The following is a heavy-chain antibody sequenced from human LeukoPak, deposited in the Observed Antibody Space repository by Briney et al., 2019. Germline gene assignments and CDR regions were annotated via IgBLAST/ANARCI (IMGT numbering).Heavy chain of an antibody. CDR1: GSTFSGYW. V-gene: IGHV3-74*01. CDR2: ISSDGGST. D-gene: IGHD6-19*01. J-gene: IGHJ4*02. CDR3: ARDRRSGWIDY. Sequence: GGSLRLSCAASGSTFSGYWMHWVRQPPGKGLVWVSRISSDGGSTSYADSVKGRFTISGDNAKNTMYLQLNSLRAEDTAVYYCARDRRSGWIDYWGQGTLVTVSS.